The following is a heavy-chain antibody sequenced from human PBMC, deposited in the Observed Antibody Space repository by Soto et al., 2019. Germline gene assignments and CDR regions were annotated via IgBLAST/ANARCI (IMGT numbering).Heavy chain of an antibody. V-gene: IGHV3-30-3*01. CDR2: ISYDGSNT. CDR1: GFSFSSYA. CDR3: ARDVRLLGAYYYYGMDV. J-gene: IGHJ6*02. D-gene: IGHD2-21*02. Sequence: GGSLRLSCAASGFSFSSYAMHWVRQAPGKGLEWVAVISYDGSNTYYADSVKGRFTISRDNSKNTLYLQINSLRADDTAVYYCARDVRLLGAYYYYGMDVWGQGTTVTVSS.